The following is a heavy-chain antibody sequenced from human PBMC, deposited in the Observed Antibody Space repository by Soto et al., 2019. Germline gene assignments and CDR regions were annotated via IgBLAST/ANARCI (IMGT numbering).Heavy chain of an antibody. CDR2: IYYSGST. J-gene: IGHJ5*02. Sequence: PSETLSLTCTVSGGSISSGDYYWSWIRQPPGKGLEWIGYIYYSGSTHYNPSLKSRVTISVDTSKNQFSLKLSSVTAADTAVYYCARVLRYFDWLPGWFDPWGQGTLVTVSS. CDR1: GGSISSGDYY. CDR3: ARVLRYFDWLPGWFDP. V-gene: IGHV4-30-4*01. D-gene: IGHD3-9*01.